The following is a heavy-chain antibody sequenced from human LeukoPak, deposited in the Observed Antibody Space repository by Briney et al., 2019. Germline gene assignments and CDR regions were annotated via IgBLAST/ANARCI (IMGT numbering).Heavy chain of an antibody. CDR2: ISSSRSYI. V-gene: IGHV3-21*01. CDR3: ARDLGIAVAGISDY. Sequence: GGSLRLSCAASGFTFSSYSMNWVRQAPGKGLEWVSFISSSRSYIYYADSVKGRFTISRDNAKNSLYLQMNSLRAEDTAVYYCARDLGIAVAGISDYWGQGTLVTVSS. J-gene: IGHJ4*02. CDR1: GFTFSSYS. D-gene: IGHD6-19*01.